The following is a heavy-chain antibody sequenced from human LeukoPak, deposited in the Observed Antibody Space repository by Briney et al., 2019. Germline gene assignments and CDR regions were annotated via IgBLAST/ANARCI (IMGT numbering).Heavy chain of an antibody. J-gene: IGHJ3*02. CDR1: DDSISSGSYY. V-gene: IGHV4-61*02. Sequence: SQTLSLTCTVSDDSISSGSYYWSWIRQPAGKGLEWIGRIYTRGSTTYNPSLKSRVTMSLDTSKNQFSLKLSSVTAADTAVYYCARDRGSGSYRGAFDIWGQGTMVTVSS. D-gene: IGHD3-10*01. CDR2: IYTRGST. CDR3: ARDRGSGSYRGAFDI.